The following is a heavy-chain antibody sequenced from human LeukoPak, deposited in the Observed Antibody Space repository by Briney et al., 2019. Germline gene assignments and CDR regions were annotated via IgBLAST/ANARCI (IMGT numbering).Heavy chain of an antibody. D-gene: IGHD5-24*01. J-gene: IGHJ4*02. CDR2: IRSKANSYAT. Sequence: PGGSLRLSCAASGFTFSGSAMHWVRQASGKGLEWVGRIRSKANSYATAYAASVKGRFTISRDDSKNTAYLQMNSLKTEDTAVYYCTHSIDGYNLDYWGQGTLVTVSS. V-gene: IGHV3-73*01. CDR1: GFTFSGSA. CDR3: THSIDGYNLDY.